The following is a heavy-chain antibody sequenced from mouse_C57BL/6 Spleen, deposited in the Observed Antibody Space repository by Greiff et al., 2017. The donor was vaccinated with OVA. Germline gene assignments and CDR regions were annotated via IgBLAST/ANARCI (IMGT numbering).Heavy chain of an antibody. CDR2: ISDGGSYT. CDR3: AREGDYDKNFDY. Sequence: EVKLVESGGGLVKPGGSLKLSCAASGFTFSSYAMSWVRQTPEKRLEWVATISDGGSYTYYPDNVKGRFTISRDNAKNNLYLQMSHLKSEDTAMYYCAREGDYDKNFDYWGQGTTITVSS. V-gene: IGHV5-4*01. D-gene: IGHD2-4*01. J-gene: IGHJ2*01. CDR1: GFTFSSYA.